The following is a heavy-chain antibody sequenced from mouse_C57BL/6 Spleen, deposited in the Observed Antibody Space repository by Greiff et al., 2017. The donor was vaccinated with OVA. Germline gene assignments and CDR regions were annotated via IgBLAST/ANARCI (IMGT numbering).Heavy chain of an antibody. V-gene: IGHV1-18*01. D-gene: IGHD1-1*01. CDR2: INPNNGGT. J-gene: IGHJ4*01. CDR1: GYTFTDYN. CDR3: ARSFYYGSSSYAMDY. Sequence: EVQLVESGPELVKPGASVKIPCKASGYTFTDYNMDWVKQSHGKSLEWIGDINPNNGGTIYNQKFKGKATLTVDKSSSTAYMELRSLTSEDTAVYYCARSFYYGSSSYAMDYWGQGTSVTVSS.